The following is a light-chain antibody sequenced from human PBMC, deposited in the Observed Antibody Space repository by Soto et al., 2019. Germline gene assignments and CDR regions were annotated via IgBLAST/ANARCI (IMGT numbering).Light chain of an antibody. CDR3: QQRSNWPPT. CDR2: DAS. J-gene: IGKJ1*01. CDR1: QSVSSY. V-gene: IGKV3-11*01. Sequence: EIVLTQSPATLSLSPGERATLSCRASQSVSSYLAWYQQKPGQAPRLLIYDASHRATGIPARFSGSGSGTDFTLTISSLEPEDFAVYYGQQRSNWPPTFGQGTKVEIK.